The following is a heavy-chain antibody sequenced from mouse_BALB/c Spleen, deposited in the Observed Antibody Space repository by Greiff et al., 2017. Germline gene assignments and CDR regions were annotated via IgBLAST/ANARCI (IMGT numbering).Heavy chain of an antibody. D-gene: IGHD2-14*01. CDR2: ISNGGGST. CDR1: GFTFSSYT. V-gene: IGHV5-12-2*01. Sequence: EVMLVESGGGLVQPGGSLKLSCAASGFTFSSYTMSWVRQTPEKRLEWVAYISNGGGSTYYPDTVKGRFTISRDNAKNTLYLQMSSLKSEDTAMYYCARHGGYRTRPYFDYWGQGTTLTVSS. CDR3: ARHGGYRTRPYFDY. J-gene: IGHJ2*01.